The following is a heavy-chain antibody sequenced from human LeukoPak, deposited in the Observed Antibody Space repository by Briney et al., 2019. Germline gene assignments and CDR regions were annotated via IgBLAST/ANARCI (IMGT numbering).Heavy chain of an antibody. D-gene: IGHD2-2*01. CDR3: ARDKDIVVVPAANEPAFDI. CDR1: GDSVSSNSAA. J-gene: IGHJ3*02. Sequence: SQTLSLTCAISGDSVSSNSAAWIWIRQSPSRGLECLGRTYYRSKWYNDYAVSVKNRITINPDTSKNQFSLQLNSVTPEDTAVYYCARDKDIVVVPAANEPAFDIWGQGTMVTVSS. V-gene: IGHV6-1*01. CDR2: TYYRSKWYN.